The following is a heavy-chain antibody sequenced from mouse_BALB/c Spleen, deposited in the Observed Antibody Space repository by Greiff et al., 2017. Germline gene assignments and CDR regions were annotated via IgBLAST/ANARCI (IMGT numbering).Heavy chain of an antibody. Sequence: EVKLVESGGGLVQPGGSLKLSCAASGFTFSSYGMSWVRQTPDKRLELVATINSNGGSTYYPDSVKGRFTISRDNAKNTLYLQMSSLKSEDTAMYYCARDKGYGNYGYYAMDYWGQGTSVTVSS. D-gene: IGHD2-1*01. V-gene: IGHV5-6-3*01. CDR2: INSNGGST. CDR3: ARDKGYGNYGYYAMDY. J-gene: IGHJ4*01. CDR1: GFTFSSYG.